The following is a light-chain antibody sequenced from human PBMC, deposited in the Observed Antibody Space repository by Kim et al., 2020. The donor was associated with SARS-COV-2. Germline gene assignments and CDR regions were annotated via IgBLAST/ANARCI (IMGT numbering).Light chain of an antibody. V-gene: IGKV3-15*01. CDR1: QSISTN. J-gene: IGKJ1*01. CDR3: QQYHRWPLT. CDR2: GVS. Sequence: EVVMMQSPGTLSVSPGERATLSCRASQSISTNLAWYQQKPGQAPRLLISGVSTRATGVPARFRGGGSGTEFTLTISSLQSEDSAVYHCQQYHRWPLTFGLGTKVDIK.